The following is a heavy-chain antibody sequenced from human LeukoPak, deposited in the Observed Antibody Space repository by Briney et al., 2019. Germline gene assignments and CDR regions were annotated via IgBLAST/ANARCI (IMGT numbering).Heavy chain of an antibody. CDR3: AKRGVVIRDILVGFHKEANYFDS. J-gene: IGHJ4*02. V-gene: IGHV3-23*01. CDR1: GITLSNYG. D-gene: IGHD2-15*01. CDR2: ISGSRGRT. Sequence: GGSLRLSCAVSGITLSNYGMSWVRQAPGKGLEWVAGISGSRGRTNYADSVKGRFTISRDNPKNTLYLQMNSLRAEDTAVYFCAKRGVVIRDILVGFHKEANYFDSWGQGVLVTVSS.